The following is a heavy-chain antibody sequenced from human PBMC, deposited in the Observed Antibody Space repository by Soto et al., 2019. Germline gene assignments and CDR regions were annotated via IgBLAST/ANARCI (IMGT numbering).Heavy chain of an antibody. D-gene: IGHD3-22*01. Sequence: SVKVSCKASGGTFSSYAISWVRQAPGQGLEWMGGIIPIFGTANYAQKFQGRVTITADESTSTAYMELSSLRSEDTAVYHCARRGYYYDSSGPTEDAFDIWGQGTMVTVS. CDR1: GGTFSSYA. J-gene: IGHJ3*02. CDR2: IIPIFGTA. CDR3: ARRGYYYDSSGPTEDAFDI. V-gene: IGHV1-69*13.